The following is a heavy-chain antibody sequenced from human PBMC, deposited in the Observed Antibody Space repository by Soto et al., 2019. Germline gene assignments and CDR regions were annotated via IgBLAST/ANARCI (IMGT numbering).Heavy chain of an antibody. V-gene: IGHV3-48*01. Sequence: GGSLRLSCAASGFSLSTYSMNWVRQVPGKGLEWVSYISSSSSTIYYADSVKGRFTISRDNAKNSLYLQMNSLRAEDTAVYYCARDPGDTAMVSWGQGTLVTVSS. CDR2: ISSSSSTI. D-gene: IGHD5-18*01. J-gene: IGHJ4*02. CDR3: ARDPGDTAMVS. CDR1: GFSLSTYS.